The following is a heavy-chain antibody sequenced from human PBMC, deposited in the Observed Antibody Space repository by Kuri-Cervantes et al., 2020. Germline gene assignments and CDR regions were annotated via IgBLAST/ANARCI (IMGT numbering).Heavy chain of an antibody. D-gene: IGHD3-22*01. CDR2: IIPIFGTA. CDR3: AKDTYYDNGNYFDY. Sequence: SVKVSCKASGGTFSSYAISWVRQAPGQGLEWMGGIIPIFGTANYAQKFQGRVTITADKSTSTAYMELSSLRSEDTAVYYCAKDTYYDNGNYFDYWGQGTLVTVSS. CDR1: GGTFSSYA. J-gene: IGHJ4*02. V-gene: IGHV1-69*06.